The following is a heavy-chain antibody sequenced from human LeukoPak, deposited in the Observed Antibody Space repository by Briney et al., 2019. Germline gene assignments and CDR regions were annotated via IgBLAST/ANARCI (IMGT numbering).Heavy chain of an antibody. Sequence: ASVKVSCKASGYTFTGYHMHWVRQAPGQGLEWMGWINPNSGGTNYAQKFQGRVTMTRDTSISTAYMELSRLRSDDTAVYYCARGAYGSGSYSPFDFDYWGQGTLVTVSS. D-gene: IGHD3-10*01. V-gene: IGHV1-2*02. CDR2: INPNSGGT. J-gene: IGHJ4*02. CDR3: ARGAYGSGSYSPFDFDY. CDR1: GYTFTGYH.